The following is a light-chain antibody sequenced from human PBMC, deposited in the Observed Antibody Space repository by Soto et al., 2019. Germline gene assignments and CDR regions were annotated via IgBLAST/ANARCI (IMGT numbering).Light chain of an antibody. CDR2: AAS. J-gene: IGKJ1*01. V-gene: IGKV3-20*01. CDR3: HQYGTVPWT. Sequence: EIMLTQSPGTLSLSPGERATLSCRASQSVGSNYLAWYQQRPGQAPRILIFAASTRVTGIPDRFSGRGSGSDFTLTISRLESEDSAVYYCHQYGTVPWTFGQGTKVEIK. CDR1: QSVGSNY.